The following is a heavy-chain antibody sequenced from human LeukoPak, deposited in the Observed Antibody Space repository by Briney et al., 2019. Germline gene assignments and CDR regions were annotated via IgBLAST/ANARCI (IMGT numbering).Heavy chain of an antibody. CDR1: GFTFTSYA. J-gene: IGHJ4*02. Sequence: GGSLRLSCAASGFTFTSYAMSWVRQAPGKGLEWVSTISGSGGSTYYADSVKGRFTISRDNSKNTLYLQMNSLRAEDTAVYYCAKGGLWFRDLTFDYWGQGTQVTVSS. CDR2: ISGSGGST. V-gene: IGHV3-23*01. D-gene: IGHD3-10*01. CDR3: AKGGLWFRDLTFDY.